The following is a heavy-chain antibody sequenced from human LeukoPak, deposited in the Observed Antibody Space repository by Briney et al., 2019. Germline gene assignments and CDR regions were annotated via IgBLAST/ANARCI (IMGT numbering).Heavy chain of an antibody. D-gene: IGHD3-22*01. J-gene: IGHJ4*02. CDR2: IYYSGST. V-gene: IGHV4-31*03. Sequence: PSETLSLTCTVSGGSISSGGYYWSWIRQHPGKGLEWIGYIYYSGSTYYNPSLKSRVTISVDTSKNQFSLKLSSVTAADTAVYYCARLGDSSGYYGDDLYDFDYWGQGTLVTVSS. CDR3: ARLGDSSGYYGDDLYDFDY. CDR1: GGSISSGGYY.